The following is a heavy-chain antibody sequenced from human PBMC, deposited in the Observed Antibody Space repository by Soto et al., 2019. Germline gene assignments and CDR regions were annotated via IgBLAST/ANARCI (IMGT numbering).Heavy chain of an antibody. J-gene: IGHJ4*02. Sequence: SETLSLTCTVSGGSISSYSWSWIRQPPGKGLEWIGYIYYSGSTNYNPSLKSRVTISVDTSKNQFSLKLSSVTAADTAVYYCARSSSGWYRPFDYWGQGTLVTVSS. V-gene: IGHV4-59*01. CDR1: GGSISSYS. CDR3: ARSSSGWYRPFDY. D-gene: IGHD6-19*01. CDR2: IYYSGST.